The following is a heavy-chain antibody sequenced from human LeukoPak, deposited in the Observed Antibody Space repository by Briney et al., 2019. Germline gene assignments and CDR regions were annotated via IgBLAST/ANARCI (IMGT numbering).Heavy chain of an antibody. CDR3: ARVEGYGGNSRFDP. CDR1: GFTFSSYW. J-gene: IGHJ5*02. CDR2: IKQDGSEK. D-gene: IGHD4-23*01. Sequence: PGGSLRLSCAASGFTFSSYWMSWVRQAPGKGLEWVANIKQDGSEKYYVDSVKGRFTISRDNAKNSLYLQMNSLRAEDTAVYYCARVEGYGGNSRFDPWGQGTLVTVSS. V-gene: IGHV3-7*01.